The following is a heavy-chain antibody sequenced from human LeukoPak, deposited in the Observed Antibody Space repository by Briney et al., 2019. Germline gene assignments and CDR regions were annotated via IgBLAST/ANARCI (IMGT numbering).Heavy chain of an antibody. CDR3: ARDGRRDSDAFDI. J-gene: IGHJ3*02. V-gene: IGHV3-11*04. Sequence: GGSLRLSCAASGFTFSDYYMGWIRQAPGKGLEWISYISNSGSTIYYADSVKGRFTISRDNAKNSLYLQMNSLRAEDTAVYYCARDGRRDSDAFDIWGQGTMVTVSS. D-gene: IGHD1-1*01. CDR2: ISNSGSTI. CDR1: GFTFSDYY.